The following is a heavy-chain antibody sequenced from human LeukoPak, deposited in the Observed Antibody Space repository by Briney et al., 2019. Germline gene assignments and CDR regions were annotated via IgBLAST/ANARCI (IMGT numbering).Heavy chain of an antibody. D-gene: IGHD5-18*01. CDR2: INWNGGST. CDR3: ARGGDGYSYVSLDY. V-gene: IGHV3-20*04. CDR1: GFTFDDYG. Sequence: GGSLRLSCAASGFTFDDYGMSWVRQAPGKGLEWVSGINWNGGSTGYADSVKGRFTISRDNAKNSLYLQMNSLRAEDTALYYCARGGDGYSYVSLDYWGQGTLVTVSS. J-gene: IGHJ4*02.